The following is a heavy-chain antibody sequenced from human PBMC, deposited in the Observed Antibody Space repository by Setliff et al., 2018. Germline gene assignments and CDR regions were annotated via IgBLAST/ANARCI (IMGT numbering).Heavy chain of an antibody. Sequence: ETLSLTCTVSGGSISSYYWSWIRQPAGKGLEWIGRIYTSGSTNYNPSLKSRVTMSVDTSKNQFSLKLSSVTATDTAVYYCAREQWLDPPGYYYMDVWAKGTTVTVSS. CDR3: AREQWLDPPGYYYMDV. V-gene: IGHV4-4*07. D-gene: IGHD6-19*01. J-gene: IGHJ6*03. CDR1: GGSISSYY. CDR2: IYTSGST.